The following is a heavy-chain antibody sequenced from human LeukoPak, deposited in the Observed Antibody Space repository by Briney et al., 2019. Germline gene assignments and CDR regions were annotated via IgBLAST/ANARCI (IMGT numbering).Heavy chain of an antibody. Sequence: ASVKVSCKASGYTFTSYGISWVRQAPGQGLEWMGWISAYNGNTNYAQKLQGRVTMTTDTSTSTAYMELRSLRSDDTAVYYCARGRDAGRKVGLSGIPLTDFDYWGQGTLVTVSS. CDR2: ISAYNGNT. J-gene: IGHJ4*02. CDR3: ARGRDAGRKVGLSGIPLTDFDY. D-gene: IGHD2-8*01. CDR1: GYTFTSYG. V-gene: IGHV1-18*01.